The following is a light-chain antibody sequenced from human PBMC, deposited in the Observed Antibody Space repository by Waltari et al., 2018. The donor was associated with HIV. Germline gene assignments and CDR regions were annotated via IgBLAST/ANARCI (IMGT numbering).Light chain of an antibody. J-gene: IGLJ3*02. CDR1: SSNIGSNY. CDR2: RND. Sequence: QSVLTQPPSASGTPGQRVSISCSGSSSNIGSNYVYWYQQLPGTAPKLLMYRNDERPSGVPERFSGSKSGTSASLAIRGLRSEDEADYYCAAWDDSLSAWVFGGGTKLTVL. CDR3: AAWDDSLSAWV. V-gene: IGLV1-47*01.